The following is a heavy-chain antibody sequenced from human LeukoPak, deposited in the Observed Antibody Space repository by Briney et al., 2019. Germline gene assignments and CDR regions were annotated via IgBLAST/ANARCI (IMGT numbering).Heavy chain of an antibody. D-gene: IGHD3-10*01. CDR2: IIPIFGTA. V-gene: IGHV1-69*01. CDR1: GGTFSSYA. CDR3: ARDRTLRFGELFTSPYYFDY. J-gene: IGHJ4*02. Sequence: GSSVKVSCKASGGTFSSYAISWVRQAPGQGLEWMGGIIPIFGTANYAQKFQGRVTITADESTSTAYMELSSLRSEDTAVYYCARDRTLRFGELFTSPYYFDYWGQGTLVTVSS.